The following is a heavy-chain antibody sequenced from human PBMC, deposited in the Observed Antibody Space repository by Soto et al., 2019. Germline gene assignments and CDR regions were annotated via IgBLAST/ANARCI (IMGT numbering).Heavy chain of an antibody. CDR2: IYYSGST. CDR1: GGPVSSGSYY. CDR3: ARGDAVTMVRGVSPGWFDP. D-gene: IGHD3-10*01. Sequence: SETLSLTCTVSGGPVSSGSYYWSWIRQPPGKGLEWIGYIYYSGSTYYNPSLKSRVTISVDTSKNQFSLKLSSVTAADTAVYYCARGDAVTMVRGVSPGWFDPWGQGTLVTV. J-gene: IGHJ5*02. V-gene: IGHV4-61*01.